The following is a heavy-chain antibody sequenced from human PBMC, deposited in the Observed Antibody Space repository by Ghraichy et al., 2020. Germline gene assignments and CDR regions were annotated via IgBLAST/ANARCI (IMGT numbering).Heavy chain of an antibody. CDR3: ARLQDNNTGEAAIGAAFDI. V-gene: IGHV4-34*01. Sequence: SETLSLTCTVYGGSFSGYYWSWIRQSPGKGLEWIGEINYSGRANYNPPLKSRVTISVDTSKNQFSLNLSSVTAADTALYYCARLQDNNTGEAAIGAAFDIWGRETTGAVSS. CDR2: INYSGRA. D-gene: IGHD3-16*01. J-gene: IGHJ3*02. CDR1: GGSFSGYY.